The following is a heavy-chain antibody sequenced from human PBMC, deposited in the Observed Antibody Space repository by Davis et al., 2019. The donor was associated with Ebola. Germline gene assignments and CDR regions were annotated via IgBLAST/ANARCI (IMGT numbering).Heavy chain of an antibody. CDR1: GFTFSSYA. CDR3: AKVAVLLWFGELSPTYFDY. V-gene: IGHV3-23*01. J-gene: IGHJ4*02. D-gene: IGHD3-10*01. Sequence: PGGSLRLSCAASGFTFSSYAMSWVRQAPGKGLEWVSAISGSGGSTYYADSVKGRFTISRDNSKNTLYLQMNSLRAEDTAVYYCAKVAVLLWFGELSPTYFDYWGQGTLVTVSS. CDR2: ISGSGGST.